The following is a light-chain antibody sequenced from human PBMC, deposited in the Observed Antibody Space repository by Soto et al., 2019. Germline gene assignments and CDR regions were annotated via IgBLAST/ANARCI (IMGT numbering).Light chain of an antibody. CDR3: QQYDSSPWT. CDR2: GAS. CDR1: QSVSRSY. Sequence: EIVLTQSPGTLSLSPGERATLSCRASQSVSRSYLAWYQQKPGQAPRLLIYGASSRATGIPDRFSGSGSGTDCTLTISRLEPEDFAVYYCQQYDSSPWTFGQGTKVEIK. V-gene: IGKV3-20*01. J-gene: IGKJ1*01.